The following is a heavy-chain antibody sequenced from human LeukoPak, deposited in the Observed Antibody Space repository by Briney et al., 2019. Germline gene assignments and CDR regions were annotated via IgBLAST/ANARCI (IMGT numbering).Heavy chain of an antibody. V-gene: IGHV1-46*01. CDR1: GYTFTSYY. J-gene: IGHJ2*01. CDR2: INPSGGST. D-gene: IGHD6-19*01. CDR3: ARGIISSGPHWYFDL. Sequence: GASVKVSCKASGYTFTSYYMHWVRQAPGQGLEWMGIINPSGGSTSYAQKFQGRVTMTRDTSMSTVYMELSSLRSEDTAVYYCARGIISSGPHWYFDLWGRGTLVTVSS.